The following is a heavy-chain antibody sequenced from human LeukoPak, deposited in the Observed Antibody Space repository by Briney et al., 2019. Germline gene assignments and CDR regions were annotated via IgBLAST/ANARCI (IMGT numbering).Heavy chain of an antibody. Sequence: SETLSLTCTVSGASISGSGYYWGWIRQPPGKGLEWIGSIYSSGSTHYNASLQSRVTISIETSKNQISLRLNSVTAADTAMYYCAKSGGYGLIDYWGQGTLVTVSS. CDR3: AKSGGYGLIDY. V-gene: IGHV4-39*01. CDR2: IYSSGST. D-gene: IGHD1-26*01. J-gene: IGHJ4*02. CDR1: GASISGSGYY.